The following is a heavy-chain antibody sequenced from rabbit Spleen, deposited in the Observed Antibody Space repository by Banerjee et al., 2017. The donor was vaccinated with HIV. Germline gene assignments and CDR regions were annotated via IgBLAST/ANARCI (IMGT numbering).Heavy chain of an antibody. D-gene: IGHD7-1*01. Sequence: LEESGGGLVQPEGSLALTCKASGFSFSSSYWICWVRQAPGKGLEWIACIYTGSSGRAHYASWAKGRFTISKTSSTTVTLQMTSLTAADTATYFCARAEGGTDVVTGAFDPWGPGTLVTVS. CDR3: ARAEGGTDVVTGAFDP. J-gene: IGHJ2*01. V-gene: IGHV1S45*01. CDR2: IYTGSSGRA. CDR1: GFSFSSSYW.